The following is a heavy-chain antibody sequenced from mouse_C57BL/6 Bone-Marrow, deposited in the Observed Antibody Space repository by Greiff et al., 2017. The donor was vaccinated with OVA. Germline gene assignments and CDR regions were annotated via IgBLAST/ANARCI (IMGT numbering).Heavy chain of an antibody. Sequence: VQVVESGAELVKPGASVKISCKASGYTFTDYYINWVKQRPGQGLEWIGKIGPGSGSTYYNEKFKGKATLTADKSSSTAYMQLSILTSEDSAVYFCARKGGPPYWDFDVWGTGTTVTVSS. CDR2: IGPGSGST. CDR3: ARKGGPPYWDFDV. J-gene: IGHJ1*03. CDR1: GYTFTDYY. V-gene: IGHV1-77*01.